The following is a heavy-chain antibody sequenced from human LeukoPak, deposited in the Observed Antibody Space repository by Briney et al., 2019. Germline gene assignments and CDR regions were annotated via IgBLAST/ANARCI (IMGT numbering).Heavy chain of an antibody. Sequence: PSETLSLTCTVSGGSISSYYWSWIRQPAGKGLEWIGRIYTSGSTNYNPSLKSRVTMSVDTSKNQFSLKLSSVTTADTAVYYCARDYDFWSGYLDITDAFDIWGQGTMVTVSS. D-gene: IGHD3-3*01. J-gene: IGHJ3*02. V-gene: IGHV4-4*07. CDR2: IYTSGST. CDR1: GGSISSYY. CDR3: ARDYDFWSGYLDITDAFDI.